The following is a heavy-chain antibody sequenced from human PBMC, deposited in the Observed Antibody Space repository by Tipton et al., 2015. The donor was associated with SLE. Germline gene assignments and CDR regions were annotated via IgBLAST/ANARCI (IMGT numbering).Heavy chain of an antibody. CDR1: GFTVSSNY. V-gene: IGHV3-53*05. D-gene: IGHD3-3*01. CDR3: ARDSDYDFWRGHLDAFDM. Sequence: SLRLSCAASGFTVSSNYMSWVRQAPGKGLEWVSVIYSGGSTYYADFVRGRFTISRDSLKNTVYLQMNSLRAEDTAMYFCARDSDYDFWRGHLDAFDMWGQGTMVTVSS. J-gene: IGHJ3*02. CDR2: IYSGGST.